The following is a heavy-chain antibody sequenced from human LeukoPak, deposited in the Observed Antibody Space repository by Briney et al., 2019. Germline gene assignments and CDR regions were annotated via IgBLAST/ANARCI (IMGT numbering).Heavy chain of an antibody. CDR1: GGTFSSYA. CDR2: IIPIFGTA. CDR3: ARGPHCHNWFDP. Sequence: SVNVSCKASGGTFSSYASSWGRQAPGHGLEWMGGIIPIFGTANLAQRCQSRVTITTNESTSTAYMELSSVRSEDTAVSYCARGPHCHNWFDPWGQGTLVTVSS. D-gene: IGHD2-15*01. J-gene: IGHJ5*02. V-gene: IGHV1-69*05.